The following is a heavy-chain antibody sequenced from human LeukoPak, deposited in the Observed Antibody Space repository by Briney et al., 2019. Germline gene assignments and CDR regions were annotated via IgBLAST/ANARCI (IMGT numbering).Heavy chain of an antibody. CDR3: ARESGYAFDY. V-gene: IGHV3-11*01. CDR2: ISSSGSST. CDR1: GFTLSDYY. D-gene: IGHD5-12*01. Sequence: PGGSLRLSCAASGFTLSDYYMTWIRQAPGKGLEWVSYISSSGSSTYYADSVKGRFTISRDNAKKSLYLQMNSLRAEDTAVYYCARESGYAFDYWGQGTLVTVSS. J-gene: IGHJ4*02.